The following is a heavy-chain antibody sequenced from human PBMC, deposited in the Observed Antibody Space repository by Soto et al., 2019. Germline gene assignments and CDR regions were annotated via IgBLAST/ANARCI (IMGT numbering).Heavy chain of an antibody. Sequence: GGSLRLSCAASGFTFSSYAMSWVRQAPGKGLEWVSAISGSGGSTYYADSVKGRFTISRDNSKNTLYLQMNSLRAEDTAVYYCAKGPGLYYDFWSGYFIDYWGQGTLVTVSS. CDR2: ISGSGGST. D-gene: IGHD3-3*01. CDR1: GFTFSSYA. J-gene: IGHJ4*02. CDR3: AKGPGLYYDFWSGYFIDY. V-gene: IGHV3-23*01.